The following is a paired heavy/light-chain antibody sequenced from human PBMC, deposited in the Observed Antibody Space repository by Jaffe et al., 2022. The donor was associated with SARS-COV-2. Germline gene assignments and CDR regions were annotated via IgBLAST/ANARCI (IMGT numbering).Light chain of an antibody. CDR1: QSINNY. CDR3: QQSYSTPLT. V-gene: IGKV1-39*01. J-gene: IGKJ4*01. Sequence: DIQMTQSPSSLSASVGDRVTITCRASQSINNYLNWYQQKPGKAPKLLIYAASSLQSGVPSRFSGSGSGTDFTLTINSLQPEDFATYYCQQSYSTPLTFGGGTKVEIK. CDR2: AAS.
Heavy chain of an antibody. CDR1: GGSISSYH. D-gene: IGHD2-8*01. J-gene: IGHJ3*02. CDR3: TRVVTKVGRNAFDI. CDR2: IYYSGST. V-gene: IGHV4-59*01. Sequence: QVQLQESGPGLVKPSETLSLTCTVSGGSISSYHWSWIRQPPGKGLEWIGYIYYSGSTNYNPSLKSRVTISVDTSKNQFSLKLSSVTAADTAVYYCTRVVTKVGRNAFDIWGQGTMVTVSS.